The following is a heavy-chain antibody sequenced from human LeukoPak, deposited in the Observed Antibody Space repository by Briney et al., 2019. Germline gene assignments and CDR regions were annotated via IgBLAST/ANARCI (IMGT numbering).Heavy chain of an antibody. J-gene: IGHJ4*02. V-gene: IGHV3-23*01. Sequence: PGGSLRLSCAASGFTFSSYAMNWVRQAPGKGLEWVSAISGSGGSTYYADSVKGRFTISRDNSKNTLYLQMNSLRAEDTAVYYCAKPSPGTGDILTGYLSYWGQGTLVTVSS. D-gene: IGHD3-9*01. CDR1: GFTFSSYA. CDR2: ISGSGGST. CDR3: AKPSPGTGDILTGYLSY.